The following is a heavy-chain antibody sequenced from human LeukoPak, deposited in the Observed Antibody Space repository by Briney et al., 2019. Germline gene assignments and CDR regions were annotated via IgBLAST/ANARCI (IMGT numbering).Heavy chain of an antibody. V-gene: IGHV4-39*02. CDR2: FFYSGST. CDR3: ARARGRYIDFLDY. J-gene: IGHJ4*02. CDR1: GGSISSNYY. Sequence: SETLSLTCTVSGGSISSNYYWGWIRQPPGKGLEWIVSFFYSGSTYYNPSLKSRVTISVDTSKNQFSLRLSSVTAADTAVYYCARARGRYIDFLDYWGQGTLITVSS. D-gene: IGHD3-9*01.